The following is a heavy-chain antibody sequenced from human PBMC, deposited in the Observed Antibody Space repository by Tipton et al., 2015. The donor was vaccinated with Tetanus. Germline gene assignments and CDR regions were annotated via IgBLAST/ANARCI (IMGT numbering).Heavy chain of an antibody. CDR1: GGTFRTYA. CDR2: IIPMLGTA. V-gene: IGHV1-69*01. D-gene: IGHD2-15*01. Sequence: QLVQSGAEVKKPGSSVKVSCNASGGTFRTYAISWVRQAPGQGLEWVGGIIPMLGTADYAQKFQDSVTITADESTTTVYLEVRSLRSEDTAVYYCVRPDRYCSGGSCYLALDYWGQGTLITVSS. J-gene: IGHJ4*02. CDR3: VRPDRYCSGGSCYLALDY.